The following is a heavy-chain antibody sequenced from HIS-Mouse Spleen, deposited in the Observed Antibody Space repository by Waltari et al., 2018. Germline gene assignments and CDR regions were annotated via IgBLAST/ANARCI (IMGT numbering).Heavy chain of an antibody. V-gene: IGHV4-31*03. D-gene: IGHD3-3*01. CDR1: GGSISSGGYY. CDR3: ARSPYYDFWSGYSDNWFDP. J-gene: IGHJ5*02. Sequence: QVQLQESGPGLVKPSQTLSITCTVSGGSISSGGYYWSWISQHHGQGLEWIGYIYYSGSTYYNPSLKSRVTISVDTSKNQFSLKLSSVTAADTAVYYCARSPYYDFWSGYSDNWFDPWGQGTLVTVSS. CDR2: IYYSGST.